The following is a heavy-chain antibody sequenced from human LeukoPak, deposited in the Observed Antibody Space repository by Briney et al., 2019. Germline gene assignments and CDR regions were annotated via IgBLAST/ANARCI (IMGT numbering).Heavy chain of an antibody. J-gene: IGHJ5*02. CDR2: IKEDGSEK. D-gene: IGHD3-16*01. CDR3: ASLWELTMA. CDR1: GFTFSTYW. V-gene: IGHV3-7*01. Sequence: GGSLRLSCAASGFTFSTYWMSWVRQAPGKGLEWVANIKEDGSEKYYGDSVKGRFTISRDNAKNSLYLQMNSLRAEDTAVYFCASLWELTMAWGQGTLVTVSS.